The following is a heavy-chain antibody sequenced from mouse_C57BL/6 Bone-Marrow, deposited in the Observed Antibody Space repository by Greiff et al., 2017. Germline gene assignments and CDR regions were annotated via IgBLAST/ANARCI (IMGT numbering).Heavy chain of an antibody. CDR2: ISPGGSYT. Sequence: EVHLVESGGDLVKPGASLKLSCAASGFTFSSYGMSWVRQTPDQRLEWVATISPGGSYTYYPDNVKGQVTISRDNAKNTPYLQMSSLKSEDTAMYYDEREYYGSSNVFSIFDYWGQGTRLTVSA. CDR1: GFTFSSYG. CDR3: EREYYGSSNVFSIFDY. V-gene: IGHV5-6*01. D-gene: IGHD1-1*01. J-gene: IGHJ2*03.